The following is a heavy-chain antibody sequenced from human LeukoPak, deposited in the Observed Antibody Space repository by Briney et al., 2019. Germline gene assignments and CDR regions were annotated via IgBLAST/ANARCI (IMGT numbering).Heavy chain of an antibody. CDR1: GFTFSSYW. CDR3: AKDHQVGAPTFDI. CDR2: IKQDGSEK. D-gene: IGHD1-26*01. J-gene: IGHJ3*02. V-gene: IGHV3-7*03. Sequence: GGSLRLSCAASGFTFSSYWMSWVRQAPGKGLEWLANIKQDGSEKYYLDSVKGRFTIPRDDAKNSLYLQINSLRAEDTAVYYCAKDHQVGAPTFDIWGQGTMVTVSS.